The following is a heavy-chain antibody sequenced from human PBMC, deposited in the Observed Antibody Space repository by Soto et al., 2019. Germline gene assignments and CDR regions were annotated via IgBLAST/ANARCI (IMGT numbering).Heavy chain of an antibody. V-gene: IGHV2-5*02. CDR2: IYWDDDK. CDR1: GFSLTTSGVG. D-gene: IGHD6-13*01. J-gene: IGHJ5*02. CDR3: ARLYSTTSYNWFDP. Sequence: QITLKESGPTLVKPTQTLTLTCTFSGFSLTTSGVGVGWIRQPPGKALECLALIYWDDDKRYNTSLKSRLTITKDTSKNQVVLTMTNMDPVDTATYYCARLYSTTSYNWFDPWGQGTLVTVSS.